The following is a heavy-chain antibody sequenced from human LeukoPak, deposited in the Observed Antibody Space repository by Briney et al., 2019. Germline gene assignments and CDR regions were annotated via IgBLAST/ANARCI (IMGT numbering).Heavy chain of an antibody. J-gene: IGHJ3*02. V-gene: IGHV3-21*01. CDR2: ISNSSPNI. D-gene: IGHD2-21*01. CDR3: ARDRQIGAFDI. CDR1: GFTFISYS. Sequence: GGSLRLSCAASGFTFISYSMNWVRQAPGKGLEWVSSISNSSPNIYYADSVKGRFTISRDNAKNTLYLQMNSLRAEDTAVYYCARDRQIGAFDIWGQGTMVTVSS.